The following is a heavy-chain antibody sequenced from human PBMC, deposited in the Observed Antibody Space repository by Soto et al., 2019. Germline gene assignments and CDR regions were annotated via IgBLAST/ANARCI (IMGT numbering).Heavy chain of an antibody. Sequence: QVQLVQSGAEVKKPGASVKVSCKASGYTFTSYYMHWVRQAPGQGLEWMGIINPSGGSTSYEQKFRGIVTMTRHTSTSTVYMELSSLRSEDTAVYYCARLPAVEMATTPVAYWGQGTLVTVSS. CDR2: INPSGGST. V-gene: IGHV1-46*01. CDR3: ARLPAVEMATTPVAY. D-gene: IGHD2-2*01. J-gene: IGHJ4*02. CDR1: GYTFTSYY.